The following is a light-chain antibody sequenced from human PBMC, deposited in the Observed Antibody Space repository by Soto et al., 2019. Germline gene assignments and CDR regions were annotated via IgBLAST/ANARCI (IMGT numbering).Light chain of an antibody. V-gene: IGKV1-5*01. CDR2: DAS. J-gene: IGKJ1*01. CDR3: QQYNSYPWT. Sequence: DIHMTDSPATLSASVGDRVTITCRASHSISSWLAWYQQKPGKAPKVLIFDASSLESGVPSRFSGSGSATEFTLTISSLQPDDFATYYCQQYNSYPWTFGQGTKVDIK. CDR1: HSISSW.